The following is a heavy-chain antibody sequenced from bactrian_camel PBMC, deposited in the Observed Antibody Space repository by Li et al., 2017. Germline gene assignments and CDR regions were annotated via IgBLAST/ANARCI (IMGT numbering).Heavy chain of an antibody. Sequence: HVQLVESGGGSVQAGGSMTLACSTSEYTYKSNCLAWFRQAPGKEREGVAAIYTRAGFTQYADSVKGRFTISLENAKRTVYLQMNRLQPEDTAMYYCAADPRLWVGYSGIPSASDFAYWGQGTQVTVS. CDR2: IYTRAGFT. CDR3: AADPRLWVGYSGIPSASDFAY. D-gene: IGHD5*01. CDR1: EYTYKSNC. J-gene: IGHJ6*01. V-gene: IGHV3S1*01.